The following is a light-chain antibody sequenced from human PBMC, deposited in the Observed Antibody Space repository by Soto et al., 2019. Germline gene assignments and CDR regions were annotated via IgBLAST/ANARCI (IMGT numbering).Light chain of an antibody. Sequence: DIQMTQSPSTLSASVGDRVTITCRASQSISSWLAWYQQKPGKAPKLLIYDASSLESGVPSRFSGSGSGIEFTLTISSLQPDDFETDYCQQYNSYHFNFGTGTKVDSX. CDR1: QSISSW. V-gene: IGKV1-5*01. CDR2: DAS. CDR3: QQYNSYHFN. J-gene: IGKJ3*01.